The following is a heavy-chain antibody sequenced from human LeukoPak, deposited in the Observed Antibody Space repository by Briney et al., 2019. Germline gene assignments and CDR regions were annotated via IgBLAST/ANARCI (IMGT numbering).Heavy chain of an antibody. Sequence: SETLSLTCTVSGGSISNSYWSWIRQPPGKGLEWIGFFHDSESTNYNPSLKSRVSISLDTSKNQVSLWLSSVTAADTAVYYCARGDASGRPGIGFDFWGQGALVTVSS. J-gene: IGHJ4*02. V-gene: IGHV4-59*01. CDR1: GGSISNSY. D-gene: IGHD1-26*01. CDR2: FHDSEST. CDR3: ARGDASGRPGIGFDF.